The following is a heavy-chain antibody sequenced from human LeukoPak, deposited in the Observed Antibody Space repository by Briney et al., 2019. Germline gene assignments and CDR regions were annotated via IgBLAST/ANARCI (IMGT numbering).Heavy chain of an antibody. CDR2: ISSNGGST. V-gene: IGHV3-64D*06. CDR3: VKDPYGDYAPFDY. Sequence: GGSLRLSCSASGFTFSSYAMHWVRQAPGKGLEYVSAISSNGGSTYYADSVKGRFTISRDNSKNTLYLQMSSLRAEDTAVYYCVKDPYGDYAPFDYWGQGTLVTASS. CDR1: GFTFSSYA. D-gene: IGHD4-17*01. J-gene: IGHJ4*02.